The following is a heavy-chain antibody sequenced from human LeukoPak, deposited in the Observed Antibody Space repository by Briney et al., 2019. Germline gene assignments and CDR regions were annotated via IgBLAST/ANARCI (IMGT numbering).Heavy chain of an antibody. V-gene: IGHV3-23*01. J-gene: IGHJ4*02. Sequence: GSLILSCAVSGSIFSSYAMSWVRQAPGKGLEWVSVISGSGGLTYYADSVKGRFTISRDNSKNTLYLQVNSLRADDTAVYYCARDLRRDCSTTTCYAFDYWGQGTLVTVSS. D-gene: IGHD2-2*01. CDR1: GSIFSSYA. CDR2: ISGSGGLT. CDR3: ARDLRRDCSTTTCYAFDY.